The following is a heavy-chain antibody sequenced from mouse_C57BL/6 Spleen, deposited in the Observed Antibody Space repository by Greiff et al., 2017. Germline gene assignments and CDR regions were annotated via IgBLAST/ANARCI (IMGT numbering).Heavy chain of an antibody. V-gene: IGHV1-50*01. CDR1: GYTFTSYW. CDR3: ARKEIYDGYLYYFDY. Sequence: VLLQQPGAELVKPGASVKLSCKASGYTFTSYWMQWVKQRPGQGLEWIATIGPSDSYTNYTHKFKGKATLSVDTSSSTAYMQLSSLTSEDSAVYYCARKEIYDGYLYYFDYWGQGTTLTVSS. J-gene: IGHJ2*01. D-gene: IGHD2-3*01. CDR2: IGPSDSYT.